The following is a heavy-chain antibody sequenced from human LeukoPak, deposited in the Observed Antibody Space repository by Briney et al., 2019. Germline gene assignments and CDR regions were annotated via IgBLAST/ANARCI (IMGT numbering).Heavy chain of an antibody. J-gene: IGHJ6*03. Sequence: ASVKVSCKASGYTFTRYGISWVRQAPGEGLEWMGGIIPIFGTANCAQKLQGRVTITTDETTSTAYMELSSLRSEDTAVYYCATSPRRYYYYMDVWGKGTTVTVSS. V-gene: IGHV1-69*05. CDR2: IIPIFGTA. CDR1: GYTFTRYG. D-gene: IGHD2-2*01. CDR3: ATSPRRYYYYMDV.